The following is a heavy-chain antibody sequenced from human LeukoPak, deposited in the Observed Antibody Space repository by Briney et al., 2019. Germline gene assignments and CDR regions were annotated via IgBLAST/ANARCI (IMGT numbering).Heavy chain of an antibody. CDR3: VRDQFYAFDV. Sequence: GGSLRLSCAASGFSFSTSYMNWVRQAPGKGLEWVSYISSSSSTIYYADSVRGRFTISTDSAKNSLYLQMNSLRDDDTAVYYCVRDQFYAFDVWGQGTMVTVSS. CDR1: GFSFSTSY. CDR2: ISSSSSTI. J-gene: IGHJ3*01. V-gene: IGHV3-48*02.